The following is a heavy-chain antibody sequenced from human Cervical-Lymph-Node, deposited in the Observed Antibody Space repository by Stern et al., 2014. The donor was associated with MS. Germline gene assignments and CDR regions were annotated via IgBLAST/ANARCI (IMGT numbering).Heavy chain of an antibody. D-gene: IGHD3-10*01. CDR3: ARGPFRGVKAYYYYGMDV. CDR1: GGSISSYY. CDR2: IYYSGST. Sequence: QVQLQESGPGLVKPSETLSLTCTVSGGSISSYYWSWIRQPPGKGLEWIGYIYYSGSTNYNPSLKSRVTISVDTSKNQFSLKLSSVTAADTAVYYCARGPFRGVKAYYYYGMDVWGQGTTVTVSS. J-gene: IGHJ6*02. V-gene: IGHV4-59*01.